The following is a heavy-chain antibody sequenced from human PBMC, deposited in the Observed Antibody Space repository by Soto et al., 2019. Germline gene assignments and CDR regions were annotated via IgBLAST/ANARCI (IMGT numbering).Heavy chain of an antibody. J-gene: IGHJ4*02. Sequence: GPTLVNPTETLTLTCTVSGFSLSNARMGVSWIRQPPGKALEWLAHIFSNDEKSYSTSLKSRLTISKDTSKSQVVLTMTNMDPVDTATYYCARTYDFWSGYYMFDYWGQGTLVTVSS. V-gene: IGHV2-26*01. CDR3: ARTYDFWSGYYMFDY. CDR2: IFSNDEK. D-gene: IGHD3-3*01. CDR1: GFSLSNARMG.